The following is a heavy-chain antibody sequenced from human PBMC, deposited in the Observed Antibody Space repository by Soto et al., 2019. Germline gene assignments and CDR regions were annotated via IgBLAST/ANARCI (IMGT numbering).Heavy chain of an antibody. CDR2: ISTWNDGK. CDR3: ARLNSDYAVDY. Sequence: GSVKVSCNSSGYTFTSYDFSWVRQAPGQGPEWMGWISTWNDGKTDAQKFRGRVTMTTDTSTSTAYMELRSLRSDDTAVYYCARLNSDYAVDYWGQGTLVTVSS. J-gene: IGHJ4*02. V-gene: IGHV1-18*04. D-gene: IGHD5-12*01. CDR1: GYTFTSYD.